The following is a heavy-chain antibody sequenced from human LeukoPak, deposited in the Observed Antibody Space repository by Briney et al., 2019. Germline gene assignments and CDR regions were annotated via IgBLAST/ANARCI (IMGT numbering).Heavy chain of an antibody. D-gene: IGHD6-6*01. V-gene: IGHV3-43D*04. Sequence: PGGSLRLSCAASGFTFDDYAMHWVRQAPGKGLEWVSLISWDGGSTYYADSVKGRFTISRDNSKNSLYLQMSSLRAEDTALYYCAKDLDSSSSPGGFDYWGQGTLVTVSS. CDR3: AKDLDSSSSPGGFDY. J-gene: IGHJ4*02. CDR2: ISWDGGST. CDR1: GFTFDDYA.